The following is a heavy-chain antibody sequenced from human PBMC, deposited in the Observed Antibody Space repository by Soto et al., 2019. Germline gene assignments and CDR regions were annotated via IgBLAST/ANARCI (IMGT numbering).Heavy chain of an antibody. J-gene: IGHJ4*02. V-gene: IGHV4-31*02. D-gene: IGHD2-21*01. Sequence: SETLSRTXTVSGRSISSGGYYWRWIRQHPGKGLEWIGYIYYSGSTYYNPSLKSRVTISVDTSKNQFSLKLSSVTAADTAVDYCARTLGPGIEASYYGGQGTLVTVSS. CDR3: ARTLGPGIEASYY. CDR1: GRSISSGGYY. CDR2: IYYSGST.